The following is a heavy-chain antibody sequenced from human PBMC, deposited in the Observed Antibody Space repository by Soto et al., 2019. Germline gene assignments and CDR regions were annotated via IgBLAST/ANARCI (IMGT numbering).Heavy chain of an antibody. CDR2: ISWNSGSI. J-gene: IGHJ4*02. CDR3: AKGVYCRGDCYGGYFDY. Sequence: GGSLRLSCAASGFTFDDYAMHWVRQAPGKGLEWVSGISWNSGSIGYAVSVKGRFTISRDNAKNSLYLQMNSLRAEDTALYYCAKGVYCRGDCYGGYFDYWGQGTLVTVSS. D-gene: IGHD2-21*02. CDR1: GFTFDDYA. V-gene: IGHV3-9*01.